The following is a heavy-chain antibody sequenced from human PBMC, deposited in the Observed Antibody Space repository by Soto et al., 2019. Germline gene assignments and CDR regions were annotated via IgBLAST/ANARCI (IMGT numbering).Heavy chain of an antibody. CDR3: ARGGDYISTVTTSYWYFDL. J-gene: IGHJ2*01. CDR1: GGSISSYY. CDR2: IYYSGST. Sequence: SETLSLTCTVSGGSISSYYWSWIRQHPGKGLEWIGYIYYSGSTYYNPSLKSRVTISVDTSKNQFSLKLSSVTAADTAVYYCARGGDYISTVTTSYWYFDLWGRGTLVTVSS. V-gene: IGHV4-59*06. D-gene: IGHD4-17*01.